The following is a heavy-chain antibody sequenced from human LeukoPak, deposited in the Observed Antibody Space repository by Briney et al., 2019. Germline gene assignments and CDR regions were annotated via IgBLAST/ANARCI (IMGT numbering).Heavy chain of an antibody. Sequence: ASVKVSCKASGYTFTNYGISWVRQAPGQGLEWVGWISAYNGNTNYAQNLQDRVTMTTDTSTSAAYMELRSLISDDTAVYYCAREGPVAVAGLGYWGQGTLVTVSS. J-gene: IGHJ4*02. V-gene: IGHV1-18*01. D-gene: IGHD6-19*01. CDR1: GYTFTNYG. CDR3: AREGPVAVAGLGY. CDR2: ISAYNGNT.